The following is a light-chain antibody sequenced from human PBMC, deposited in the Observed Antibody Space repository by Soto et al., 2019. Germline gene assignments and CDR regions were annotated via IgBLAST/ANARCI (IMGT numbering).Light chain of an antibody. J-gene: IGKJ1*01. CDR3: QQSGSSPTWT. CDR1: QTVSSSY. Sequence: EIVLTQSPGTLSLSPGERATLSCRANQTVSSSYLAWYQQKPGQAPRLLIYGASSRATGIPDRFSGSGSGTDFTLTISRLEPEDFAVYYCQQSGSSPTWTFGQGTTVEIK. CDR2: GAS. V-gene: IGKV3-20*01.